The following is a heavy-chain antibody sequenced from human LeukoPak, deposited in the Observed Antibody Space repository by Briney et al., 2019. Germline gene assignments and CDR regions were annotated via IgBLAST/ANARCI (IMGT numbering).Heavy chain of an antibody. CDR1: GFTFSSVW. J-gene: IGHJ4*02. Sequence: GGSLRHSCAASGFTFSSVWVSWVRQAPGKGLEWVGRTKSKAAGGTTDYAAPVKGRFTISRDDSKNTLYLQMNSLKTEDTAIYYCTTGPDPTFDYWGRGTLVTVSS. CDR3: TTGPDPTFDY. CDR2: TKSKAAGGTT. V-gene: IGHV3-15*01.